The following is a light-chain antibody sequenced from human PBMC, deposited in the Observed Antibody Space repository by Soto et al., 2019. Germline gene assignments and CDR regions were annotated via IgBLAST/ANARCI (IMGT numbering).Light chain of an antibody. V-gene: IGKV2-28*01. CDR1: QSLLHSNGYNY. Sequence: DIVMTQSPLSLPVTPGEPASISCRSSQSLLHSNGYNYLDWYLQKPGQSPQLLIYLGSNRASGVPDRFSGSGSGTDFTLKISRVEAEDVGVYYCMQALQTPFTFGPGIKVDMK. CDR2: LGS. J-gene: IGKJ3*01. CDR3: MQALQTPFT.